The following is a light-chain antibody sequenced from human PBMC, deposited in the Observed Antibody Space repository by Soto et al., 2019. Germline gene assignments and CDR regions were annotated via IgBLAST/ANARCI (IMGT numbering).Light chain of an antibody. V-gene: IGKV3-20*01. CDR3: QQYGGSPLT. Sequence: ILLTQSPDTLSVSPGERATLSGRASQSVSSTQLAWYQQKPGQAPRLLIYGASSRATGIPDRFSGSGSETDFTLTISRLEPEDFAVYYCQQYGGSPLTFGGGTKVDI. CDR1: QSVSSTQ. J-gene: IGKJ4*01. CDR2: GAS.